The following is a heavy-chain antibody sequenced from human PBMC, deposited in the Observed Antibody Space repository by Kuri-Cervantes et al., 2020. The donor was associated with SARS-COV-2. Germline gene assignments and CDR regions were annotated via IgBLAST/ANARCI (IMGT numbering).Heavy chain of an antibody. CDR2: IYYSGST. D-gene: IGHD3-3*01. CDR1: GGSISSSSYY. CDR3: ATSGYYDFWSGYYFDY. Sequence: SETLSLTCTVSGGSISSSSYYWGWIRQPPGKGLEWIGCIYYSGSTYYNPSLKSRVTISVDTSKNQFSLKLSSVTAADTAVYYCATSGYYDFWSGYYFDYWGQGTLVTVSS. V-gene: IGHV4-39*01. J-gene: IGHJ4*02.